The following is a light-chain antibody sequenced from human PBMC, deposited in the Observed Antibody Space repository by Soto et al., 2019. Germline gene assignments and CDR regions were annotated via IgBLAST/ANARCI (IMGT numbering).Light chain of an antibody. CDR2: GAS. Sequence: IVLTQSLATLSVSPGERATLSCRASQTIAGNLAWYQQKPGQPPRLLIYGASTRATGVPARFSGSGSGTDFTLTISRLEPDDFAVYYCQQYGSSSTFGQGTKVDIK. CDR3: QQYGSSST. CDR1: QTIAGN. V-gene: IGKV3-20*01. J-gene: IGKJ1*01.